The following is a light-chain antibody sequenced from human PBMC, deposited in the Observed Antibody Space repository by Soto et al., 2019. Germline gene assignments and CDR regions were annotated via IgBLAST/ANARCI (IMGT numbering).Light chain of an antibody. CDR1: SNDVGAFDY. CDR3: SSYTSSSTLYV. J-gene: IGLJ1*01. CDR2: EVS. V-gene: IGLV2-14*01. Sequence: QSALTQPASVSASPGQSISISCTGTSNDVGAFDYVSWYQQHPGKAPKLMIYEVSNRPSGVSNRFSGSKSGNTASLTISGLQAEDEADYYCSSYTSSSTLYVFGTGTKVTVL.